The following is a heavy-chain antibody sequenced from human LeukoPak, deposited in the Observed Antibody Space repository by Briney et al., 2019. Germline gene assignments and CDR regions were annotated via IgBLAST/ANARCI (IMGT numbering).Heavy chain of an antibody. CDR2: ISGSGGST. D-gene: IGHD2-15*01. V-gene: IGHV3-23*01. J-gene: IGHJ4*02. CDR1: VFTFSSYA. CDR3: ATPGGYCSGGSCYLINRFDY. Sequence: PGGSLRLSCAASVFTFSSYAMICVRQAPGRALEGVSSISGSGGSTYYADSVKRRFTISRDNSKNTLYLQMNSLRAEDTAVYYCATPGGYCSGGSCYLINRFDYWGQGTLVTVSS.